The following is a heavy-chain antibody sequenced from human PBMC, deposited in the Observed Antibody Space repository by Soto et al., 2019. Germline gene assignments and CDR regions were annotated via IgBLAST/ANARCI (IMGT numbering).Heavy chain of an antibody. Sequence: SETLSLTCAVSGGSISSGGYSWSWIRQPPGKGLEWIGYIYHSGSAYYNPSLESRVTMSVDRSKNQFSLKLSSVTAADTAVYYCAITPHTEISYFDSCGQRILVTVSS. CDR1: GGSISSGGYS. CDR3: AITPHTEISYFDS. V-gene: IGHV4-30-2*01. CDR2: IYHSGSA. J-gene: IGHJ4*02. D-gene: IGHD2-8*02.